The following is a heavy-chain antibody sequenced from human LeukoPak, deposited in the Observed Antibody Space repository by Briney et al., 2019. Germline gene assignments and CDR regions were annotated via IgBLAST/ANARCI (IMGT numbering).Heavy chain of an antibody. Sequence: GGSLRLSCAASGFIFSSYTMNWVRQAPGKGLEWVSSISSSSSYIYYADSMKGRFIISRDNSKNTLYLQMNSLRAEDTAVYYCARARASYYFDYWGQGTLVTVSS. J-gene: IGHJ4*02. CDR2: ISSSSSYI. CDR1: GFIFSSYT. CDR3: ARARASYYFDY. V-gene: IGHV3-21*01.